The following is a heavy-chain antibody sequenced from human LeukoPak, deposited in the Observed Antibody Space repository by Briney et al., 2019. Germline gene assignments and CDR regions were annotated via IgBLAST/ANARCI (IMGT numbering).Heavy chain of an antibody. CDR2: ISSNGGST. V-gene: IGHV3-64*01. Sequence: GGSLRLSCAASGFTFSSYAMHWVRQAPGKGLEYVSAISSNGGSTYYANSVKGRFTISRDNSKNTLYLQMGSPRAEDMAVYYCARDLIPYYDFWTGFDPWGQGTLVTVSS. J-gene: IGHJ5*02. D-gene: IGHD3-3*01. CDR1: GFTFSSYA. CDR3: ARDLIPYYDFWTGFDP.